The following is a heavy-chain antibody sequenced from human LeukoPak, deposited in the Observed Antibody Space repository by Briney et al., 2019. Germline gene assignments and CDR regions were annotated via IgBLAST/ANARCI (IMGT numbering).Heavy chain of an antibody. Sequence: PGGSLRLSCEVSAFTFSSYAMSWVRQAPGKGLEWVSGISGTGGSTYYGDSVRGRFTISRDNSKNTLYLQMNSLSPEDTAVYYCAKSWGYTRPYYNYMDVWGKGTTVTVSS. J-gene: IGHJ6*03. CDR3: AKSWGYTRPYYNYMDV. CDR2: ISGTGGST. CDR1: AFTFSSYA. V-gene: IGHV3-23*01. D-gene: IGHD3-16*02.